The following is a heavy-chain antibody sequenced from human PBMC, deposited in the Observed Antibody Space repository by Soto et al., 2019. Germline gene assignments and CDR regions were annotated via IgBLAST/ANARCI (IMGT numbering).Heavy chain of an antibody. CDR1: GLTFSNYA. J-gene: IGHJ4*02. CDR2: MSGSSSTT. V-gene: IGHV3-23*01. CDR3: AKNQERELPRVIDF. D-gene: IGHD1-7*01. Sequence: GGSLRLSCATSGLTFSNYAMSWVRQAPGGGLEWVSSMSGSSSTTYYADSVRGRFTISGDRSKNTLYLQMSSLRAEDTALYYCAKNQERELPRVIDFWGQGTLVTVSS.